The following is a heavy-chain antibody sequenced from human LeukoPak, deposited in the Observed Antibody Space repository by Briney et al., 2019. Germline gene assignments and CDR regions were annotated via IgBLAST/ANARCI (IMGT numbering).Heavy chain of an antibody. D-gene: IGHD3-22*01. CDR3: ARTGYYYDSSGLFDY. V-gene: IGHV4-34*01. CDR2: INHSGST. CDR1: GGSFSGYY. Sequence: PSETLSLTCAVYGGSFSGYYWSWIRQPPGKGLEWIGEINHSGSTNYNPSLKSRVTISVDTSKNQFSRKLSSVTAADTAVYYCARTGYYYDSSGLFDYWGQGTLVTVSS. J-gene: IGHJ4*02.